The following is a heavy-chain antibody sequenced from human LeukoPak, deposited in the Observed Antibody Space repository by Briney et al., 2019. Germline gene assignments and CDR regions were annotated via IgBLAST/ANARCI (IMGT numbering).Heavy chain of an antibody. V-gene: IGHV6-1*01. CDR1: GDSVSSNSAA. Sequence: SQALSLTCAISGDSVSSNSAAWNWIRQSPSRGLEWLGRTYYRSKWYDDYAVSVKSRITINPDTSKNQFSLQLNSVTPEDTAVYYCARERGVAAADDQPRHFDYWGQGTLVTVSS. D-gene: IGHD6-13*01. CDR2: TYYRSKWYD. J-gene: IGHJ4*02. CDR3: ARERGVAAADDQPRHFDY.